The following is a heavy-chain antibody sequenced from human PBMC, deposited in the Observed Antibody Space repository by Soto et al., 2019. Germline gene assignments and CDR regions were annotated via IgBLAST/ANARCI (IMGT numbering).Heavy chain of an antibody. Sequence: SETLSLTCIVSGGSINSYYWNWIRQPPGKGLEWIGYIYYSGSTNYNPSLKSRVTMSVDTSKNQFSLNLTSVTAADTAVYYCARARGIVDTRYFDYWGQGSLVTVSS. V-gene: IGHV4-59*01. CDR1: GGSINSYY. CDR3: ARARGIVDTRYFDY. D-gene: IGHD5-12*01. CDR2: IYYSGST. J-gene: IGHJ4*02.